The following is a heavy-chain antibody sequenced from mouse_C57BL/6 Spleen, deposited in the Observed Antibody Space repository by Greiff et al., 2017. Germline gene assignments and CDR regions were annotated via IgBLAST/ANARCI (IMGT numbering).Heavy chain of an antibody. CDR1: GYTFTSYG. Sequence: VKLQQSGAELARPGASVKLSCKASGYTFTSYGISWVKQRTGQGLEWIGEIYPRSGNTYYNEKFKGKATLTADKSSSTAYMELRSLTSEDSAVYFCAREGCITTVVALRYFDVWGTGTTVTVSS. D-gene: IGHD1-1*01. CDR2: IYPRSGNT. V-gene: IGHV1-81*01. J-gene: IGHJ1*03. CDR3: AREGCITTVVALRYFDV.